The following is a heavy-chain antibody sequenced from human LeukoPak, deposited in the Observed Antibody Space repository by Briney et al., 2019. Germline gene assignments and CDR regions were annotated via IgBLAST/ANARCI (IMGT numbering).Heavy chain of an antibody. J-gene: IGHJ4*02. D-gene: IGHD4-17*01. CDR1: GGSISTNDYF. CDR2: IHYSGIT. Sequence: PSETLSLTCTVSGGSISTNDYFWSWIRQSPEKGLEWIGYIHYSGITKSNPFLESRLTLSVDTSKNQLSLRLTSVTAADTAVYYCARAPLTTATSDYFDLWGLGTLVTVSS. V-gene: IGHV4-30-4*01. CDR3: ARAPLTTATSDYFDL.